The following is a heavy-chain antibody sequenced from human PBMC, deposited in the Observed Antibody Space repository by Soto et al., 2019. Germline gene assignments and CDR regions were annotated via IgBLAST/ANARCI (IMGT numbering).Heavy chain of an antibody. CDR3: AAGEASSRNLAPYYLDF. Sequence: PSETLSLTCTVSGASISGGTYYWTWIRQPPGKGLEWIGYIHYSGTTSFFPSYNPSLRSRVTISEDTSKNQFSLKLLSVTTADTAVYFRAAGEASSRNLAPYYLDFWGQGTLVTVSS. CDR2: IHYSGTT. J-gene: IGHJ4*02. D-gene: IGHD6-13*01. V-gene: IGHV4-61*01. CDR1: GASISGGTYY.